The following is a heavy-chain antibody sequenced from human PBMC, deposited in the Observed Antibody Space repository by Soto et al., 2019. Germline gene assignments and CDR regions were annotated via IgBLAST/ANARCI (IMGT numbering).Heavy chain of an antibody. J-gene: IGHJ4*02. Sequence: QVQLVQSGAEVKKPGSSVKVSCKASGSTFSSYTISWVRPAPGQGLEWMGRIIPILGIANYAQKFQGRVTITADKSTSTAYMELSSLRSEDTAVYYCARDDSSGYSFDYWGQGTLVTVSS. CDR1: GSTFSSYT. CDR2: IIPILGIA. V-gene: IGHV1-69*08. D-gene: IGHD3-22*01. CDR3: ARDDSSGYSFDY.